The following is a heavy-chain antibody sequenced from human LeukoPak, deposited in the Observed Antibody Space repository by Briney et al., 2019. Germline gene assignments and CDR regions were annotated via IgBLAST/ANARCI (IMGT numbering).Heavy chain of an antibody. CDR3: TMDDAGLAPEY. J-gene: IGHJ4*02. Sequence: GGSLRLSCAGSGFTFSSAWMSWVREAPGKGLEWVGRIESTTDGGATTYPTPVEGRFNMSRDDSKTPLYLQLSSLKSEDPAVYYCTMDDAGLAPEYWGQGTLVTVSS. V-gene: IGHV3-15*04. D-gene: IGHD2-2*03. CDR1: GFTFSSAW. CDR2: IESTTDGGAT.